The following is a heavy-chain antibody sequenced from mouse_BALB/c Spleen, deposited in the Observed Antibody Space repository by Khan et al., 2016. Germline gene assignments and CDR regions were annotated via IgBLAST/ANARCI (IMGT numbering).Heavy chain of an antibody. D-gene: IGHD1-1*01. J-gene: IGHJ4*01. V-gene: IGHV1S137*01. CDR3: ARSEYCSSSYAMDS. CDR2: ISTYSGKT. Sequence: QVQLQQSGPELVRPGVSVKISCKVSGYTFTDYAMHWVKQSHAKSLERIGVISTYSGKTNYNQKFKGKATMIVDKSSSTAYMELARLTSEDSTIYYCARSEYCSSSYAMDSWGPETSFTVSS. CDR1: GYTFTDYA.